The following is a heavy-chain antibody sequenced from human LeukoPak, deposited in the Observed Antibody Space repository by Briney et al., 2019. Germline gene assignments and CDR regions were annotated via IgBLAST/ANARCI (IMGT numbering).Heavy chain of an antibody. CDR1: GGSFSGYY. CDR3: ARGRRNYYDSSGYLRP. J-gene: IGHJ5*02. Sequence: SETLSLTCAVYGGSFSGYYWSWIRQPPGKGLEWIGEINHSGSTNYNPSLKSRVTISVDTSKNQFSLKLSPVTAADTAVYYCARGRRNYYDSSGYLRPWGQGTLVTVSS. CDR2: INHSGST. D-gene: IGHD3-22*01. V-gene: IGHV4-34*01.